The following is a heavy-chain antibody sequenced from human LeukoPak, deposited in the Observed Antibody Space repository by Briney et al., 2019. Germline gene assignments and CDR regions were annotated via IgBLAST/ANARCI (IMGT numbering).Heavy chain of an antibody. V-gene: IGHV3-23*01. D-gene: IGHD3-22*01. CDR1: LVTPSGDA. CDR2: VSGNGGST. CDR3: AKIHYHSSGSYPLGD. Sequence: GRSLRLSCAVSLVTPSGDAIGSVCRSPAEGLGWVLAVSGNGGSTYYGDSVKGRFTISRDNSKNTLYLQINSLRAEDTAVYYCAKIHYHSSGSYPLGDWGQGTLVTVSS. J-gene: IGHJ4*02.